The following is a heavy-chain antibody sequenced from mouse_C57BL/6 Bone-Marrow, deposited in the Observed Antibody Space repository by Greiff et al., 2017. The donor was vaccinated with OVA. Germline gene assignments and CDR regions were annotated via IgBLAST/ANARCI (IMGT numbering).Heavy chain of an antibody. D-gene: IGHD1-1*01. V-gene: IGHV5-6*01. J-gene: IGHJ2*01. Sequence: EVQLVESGGDLVKPGGSLKLSCAASGFTFSSYGMSWVRQTPDKRLEWVATISSDGSYTYYPDSVKGRFTISRDNAKNTLYLQMSSLKSEDTAMYYCARHYYGSSYYWGQGTTLTVSS. CDR3: ARHYYGSSYY. CDR2: ISSDGSYT. CDR1: GFTFSSYG.